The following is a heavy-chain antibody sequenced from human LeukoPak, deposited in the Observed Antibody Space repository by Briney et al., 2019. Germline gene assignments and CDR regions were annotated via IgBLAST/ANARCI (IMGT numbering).Heavy chain of an antibody. J-gene: IGHJ4*02. D-gene: IGHD6-19*01. V-gene: IGHV1-46*01. CDR1: GYTFTSYY. Sequence: VSVKVSCKASGYTFTSYYMHWVRQAPGQGLEWMGIINPSGGSTSYAQKFQGRATMTRDTSTSTVYMELSSLRSEDTAVYYCARDTIVGSGWPYWGQGTLVTVSS. CDR3: ARDTIVGSGWPY. CDR2: INPSGGST.